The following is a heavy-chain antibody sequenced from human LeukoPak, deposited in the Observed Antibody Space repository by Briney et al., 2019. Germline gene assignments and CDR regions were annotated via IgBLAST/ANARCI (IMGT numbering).Heavy chain of an antibody. CDR1: GGSISSSSYY. CDR3: AIQVIDYYDSSGRSDY. D-gene: IGHD3-22*01. Sequence: SETLSLTCTVSGGSISSSSYYWGWIRQLPGKGLEWIGSIYYSGSTYYNPSLKSRVTISVDTSKNQFSLKLSSVTAADTAVYYCAIQVIDYYDSSGRSDYWGQGTLVTVSS. J-gene: IGHJ4*02. V-gene: IGHV4-39*01. CDR2: IYYSGST.